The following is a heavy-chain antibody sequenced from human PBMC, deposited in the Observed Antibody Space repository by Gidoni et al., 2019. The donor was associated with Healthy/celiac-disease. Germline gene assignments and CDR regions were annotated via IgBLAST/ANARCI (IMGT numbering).Heavy chain of an antibody. Sequence: QVTSRESGPALVTPTQTLTLTCTFSGFSLSTSGMCVSWIRQPPGKALEWLARIDWDDDKYYSTSLKTRLTISKDTSKNQVVLTMTNMDPVDTATYYCARIPLAHYDSSGYYDYWGQGTLVTVSS. J-gene: IGHJ4*02. CDR2: IDWDDDK. CDR3: ARIPLAHYDSSGYYDY. CDR1: GFSLSTSGMC. D-gene: IGHD3-22*01. V-gene: IGHV2-70*15.